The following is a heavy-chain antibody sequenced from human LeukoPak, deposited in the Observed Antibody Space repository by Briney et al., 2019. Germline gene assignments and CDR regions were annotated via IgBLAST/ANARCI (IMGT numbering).Heavy chain of an antibody. CDR1: GGSISSGNW. J-gene: IGHJ4*02. V-gene: IGHV4-4*02. CDR3: WHSGYEAGFDY. CDR2: IHHSGST. Sequence: PSETLSLTCAVSGGSISSGNWWSWVRQPPGKGLECIGEIHHSGSTNYNPSLKSRVTISVDNSKNQFSLKVRSVTAADTAVYYCWHSGYEAGFDYWGQGTLVTVSS. D-gene: IGHD5-12*01.